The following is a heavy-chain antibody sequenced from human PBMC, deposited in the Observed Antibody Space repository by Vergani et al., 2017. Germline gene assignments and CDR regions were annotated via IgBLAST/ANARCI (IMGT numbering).Heavy chain of an antibody. CDR2: IYYSGST. V-gene: IGHV4-31*02. CDR3: AREGAQKPY. D-gene: IGHD3-16*01. J-gene: IGHJ3*01. CDR1: GDSIGSGGHY. Sequence: QVQLQESGPGLVKPSQTLSLTCSVSGDSIGSGGHYWSWIRQHPGKGLEWVGYIYYSGSTYSNPSLKSRVTITVDTSKNQFSLKLRSVTAADTAVYYCAREGAQKPYWGQGTMVTVSS.